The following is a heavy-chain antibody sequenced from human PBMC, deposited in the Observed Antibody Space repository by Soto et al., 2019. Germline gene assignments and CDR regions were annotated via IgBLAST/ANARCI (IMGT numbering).Heavy chain of an antibody. CDR1: GLSLSNYW. CDR3: VREYRTSLGRAFDM. V-gene: IGHV3-74*03. J-gene: IGHJ3*02. Sequence: EVQLVESGGGLVQSGGSLRLSCAASGLSLSNYWMHWVRQAPGKGLVWVSSIKNDGTTTYADYVKGRFTTSRDNAKNKVYLQMHSLGAEATAVYHCVREYRTSLGRAFDMWGPGTMVTVSS. CDR2: IKNDGTT. D-gene: IGHD1-1*01.